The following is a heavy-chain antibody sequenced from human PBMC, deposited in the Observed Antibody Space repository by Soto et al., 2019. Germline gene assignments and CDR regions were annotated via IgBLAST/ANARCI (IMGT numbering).Heavy chain of an antibody. V-gene: IGHV3-21*01. CDR2: ISSSSSYI. J-gene: IGHJ4*02. CDR1: GFTFSTYS. D-gene: IGHD3-9*01. CDR3: ARDLGYYDILTGYSDY. Sequence: GGSLRLSCAASGFTFSTYSMNWVRQAPGKGLEWVSSISSSSSYIYYADSLKGRFTISRDNAKNPLYLQMNSLRAEDTAVYYCARDLGYYDILTGYSDYWGQGTLVTVSS.